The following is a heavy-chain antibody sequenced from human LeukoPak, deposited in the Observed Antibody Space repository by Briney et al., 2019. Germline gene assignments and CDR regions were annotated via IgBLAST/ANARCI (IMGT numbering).Heavy chain of an antibody. V-gene: IGHV3-33*01. CDR1: GFTFSSYG. Sequence: PGGFLRLSCAASGFTFSSYGMHWVRQAPGKGLEWVALIWYDGSDIYYADSVKGRFIISRDNSKNMLYLQMNTLRAEDTAVYYCARGSAALYYFDFWGQGTLVTVSS. J-gene: IGHJ4*02. CDR3: ARGSAALYYFDF. CDR2: IWYDGSDI. D-gene: IGHD2-2*01.